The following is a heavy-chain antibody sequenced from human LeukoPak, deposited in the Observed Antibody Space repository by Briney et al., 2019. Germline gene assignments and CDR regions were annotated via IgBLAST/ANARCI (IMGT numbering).Heavy chain of an antibody. CDR3: ARLTAAGDY. CDR2: IYHSGST. Sequence: PSETLSLTCAVSGYSISSGYYWGWIRQPPGKGLEWIGSIYHSGSTYYNPSLKSRVTISVDTSKNQFSLKLSSVTAADTAVYYCARLTAAGDYWGQGTLVTVPS. D-gene: IGHD6-13*01. CDR1: GYSISSGYY. J-gene: IGHJ4*02. V-gene: IGHV4-38-2*01.